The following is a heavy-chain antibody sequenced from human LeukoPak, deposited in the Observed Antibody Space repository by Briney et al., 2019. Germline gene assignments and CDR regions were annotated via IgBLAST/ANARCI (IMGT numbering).Heavy chain of an antibody. CDR1: GFTFSSYN. V-gene: IGHV3-21*01. Sequence: GGSLRLSCAASGFTFSSYNMNWVRQAPGKGLEWVSSISSSSSYIYYADSVKGRFTISRDNAKNSLYLQMNSLRAEDTAVYYCARDSSTRSYDILTGDYWGQGTLVTVSS. D-gene: IGHD3-9*01. CDR3: ARDSSTRSYDILTGDY. CDR2: ISSSSSYI. J-gene: IGHJ4*02.